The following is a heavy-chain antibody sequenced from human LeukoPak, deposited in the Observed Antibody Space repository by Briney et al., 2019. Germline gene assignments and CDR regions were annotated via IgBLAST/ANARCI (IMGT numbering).Heavy chain of an antibody. CDR2: ISSSSSYI. CDR3: ARDQILYSSGSHDAFDI. CDR1: GFTFRSYS. J-gene: IGHJ3*02. D-gene: IGHD3-22*01. V-gene: IGHV3-21*01. Sequence: GGSLRLSCAASGFTFRSYSMNWVRQAPGKGLEWVSSISSSSSYIYYADSVKGRFTISRDNAKNSLYLQMNSLRAEDTAVYYCARDQILYSSGSHDAFDIWGQGTMVTVSS.